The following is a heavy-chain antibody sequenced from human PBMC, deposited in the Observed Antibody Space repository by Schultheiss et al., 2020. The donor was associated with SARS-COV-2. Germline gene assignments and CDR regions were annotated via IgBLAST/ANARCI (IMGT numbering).Heavy chain of an antibody. CDR1: GFTFSSYA. V-gene: IGHV3-74*01. D-gene: IGHD1-26*01. J-gene: IGHJ6*02. CDR3: ARDQAPSGGSYWGSGRGMDV. CDR2: INTDGTYT. Sequence: GGSLRLSCAASGFTFSSYAMSWVRQALGKGLVWVAHINTDGTYTRFADSVKGRFTISRDNAKNTLYLQMNSLRAEDTAVYYCARDQAPSGGSYWGSGRGMDVWGQGTTVTVSS.